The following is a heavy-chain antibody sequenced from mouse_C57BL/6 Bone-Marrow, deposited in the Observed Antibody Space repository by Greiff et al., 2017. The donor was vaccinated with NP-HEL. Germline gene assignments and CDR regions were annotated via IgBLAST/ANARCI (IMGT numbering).Heavy chain of an antibody. CDR2: IDPSDSYT. V-gene: IGHV1-69*01. J-gene: IGHJ2*01. CDR1: GYTFTSYW. CDR3: ARNSPPADFDY. D-gene: IGHD3-1*01. Sequence: QVQLQQPGAELVMPGASVKLSCKASGYTFTSYWMHWVKQRPGQGLEWIGEIDPSDSYTNYNQKFKGKSTLTVDKSSSTAYMQLSSLTSEDSAVYDCARNSPPADFDYWGQGTTLTVSS.